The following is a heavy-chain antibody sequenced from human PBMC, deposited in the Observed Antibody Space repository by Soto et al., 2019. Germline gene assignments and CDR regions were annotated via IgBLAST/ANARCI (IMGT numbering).Heavy chain of an antibody. J-gene: IGHJ5*02. CDR1: GYTFTCYY. CDR2: INPNSGGT. Sequence: QVQLVQSGAEVKKPGASVKVSCKASGYTFTCYYMHWVRQAPGQWLEWMGWINPNSGGTNYAQKFQGRVTMTRDTSISTAYMELSRRRSDDTAVYYCARPAIAARRDNWFDHWGQGTLVTVS. V-gene: IGHV1-2*02. D-gene: IGHD6-6*01. CDR3: ARPAIAARRDNWFDH.